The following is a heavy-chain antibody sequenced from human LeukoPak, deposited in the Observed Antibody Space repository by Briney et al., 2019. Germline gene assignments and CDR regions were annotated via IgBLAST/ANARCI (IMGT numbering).Heavy chain of an antibody. CDR1: GFTFSDFW. CDR3: ATWTGITPY. J-gene: IGHJ4*02. Sequence: GGSLRLSCVASGFTFSDFWMSWVRQAPGKGLEWVAIIKQDASEEYYADSVKGRFTISRDNAKNSLFLQMNSLRVEDTAVCYCATWTGITPYWGQGTLVTVSS. V-gene: IGHV3-7*03. CDR2: IKQDASEE. D-gene: IGHD1-20*01.